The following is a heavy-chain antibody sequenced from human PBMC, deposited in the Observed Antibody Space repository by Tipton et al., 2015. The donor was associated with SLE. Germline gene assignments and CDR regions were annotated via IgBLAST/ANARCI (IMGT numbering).Heavy chain of an antibody. CDR3: ARRQWGSGYDYFDY. J-gene: IGHJ4*02. V-gene: IGHV4-61*02. CDR2: ISSSGST. D-gene: IGHD5-12*01. CDR1: GGSVSSANSY. Sequence: TLSLTCTVFGGSVSSANSYWSWIRQPAGKGLEWIGRISSSGSTNYNPSLKSRVTISVDTSKDQFSLKLSSVTAADTALYYCARRQWGSGYDYFDYWGQGTLVTVSP.